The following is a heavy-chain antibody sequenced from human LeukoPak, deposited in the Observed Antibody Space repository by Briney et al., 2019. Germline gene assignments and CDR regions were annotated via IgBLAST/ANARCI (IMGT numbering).Heavy chain of an antibody. CDR1: GFIFSSYA. CDR2: ISYDGSNK. Sequence: GGSLRLSCAASGFIFSSYAMNWVRQAPGKGLEWVAVISYDGSNKYYADSVKGRFTISRDNSKNTLYLQMSSLRAEDTAVYYCAKDGNPGYYDSSGYYAEYFQHWGQGTLVTVSS. CDR3: AKDGNPGYYDSSGYYAEYFQH. D-gene: IGHD3-22*01. J-gene: IGHJ1*01. V-gene: IGHV3-30*18.